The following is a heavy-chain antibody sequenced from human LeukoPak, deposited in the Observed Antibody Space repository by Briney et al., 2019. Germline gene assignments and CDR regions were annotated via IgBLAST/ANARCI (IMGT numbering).Heavy chain of an antibody. V-gene: IGHV1-18*01. D-gene: IGHD3-10*01. CDR3: ARAWVEYYYGSGSPRVLDY. J-gene: IGHJ4*02. Sequence: ASVKVSCKASGYTFTSCGISWVRQAPGQGLEWMGWISAYNGNTNYAQKLQGRVTMTTDTSTSTAYMELRSLRSDDTAVYYCARAWVEYYYGSGSPRVLDYWGQGTLVTVSS. CDR2: ISAYNGNT. CDR1: GYTFTSCG.